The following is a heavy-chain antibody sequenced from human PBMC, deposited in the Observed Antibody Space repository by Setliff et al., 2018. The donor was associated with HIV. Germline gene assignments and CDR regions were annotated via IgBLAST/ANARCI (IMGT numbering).Heavy chain of an antibody. CDR3: ASDISPDDGYNRLHYFDY. J-gene: IGHJ4*02. V-gene: IGHV4-59*08. CDR1: GGSISSYY. CDR2: IYYSGST. D-gene: IGHD5-12*01. Sequence: SETLSLTCTVSGGSISSYYWSWIRQPPGKGLEWIGYIYYSGSTYYNPSLKNRVTISVDTSKNQFSLKLSSVTAADTAVYYCASDISPDDGYNRLHYFDYWGQGTLVTVSS.